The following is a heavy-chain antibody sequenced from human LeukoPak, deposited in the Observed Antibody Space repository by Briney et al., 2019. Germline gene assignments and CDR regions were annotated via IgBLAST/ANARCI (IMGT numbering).Heavy chain of an antibody. CDR3: AKSSYYDSSGYYREYYFDH. Sequence: GGSLRLSCAASGFSFRSYGMTWVRQAPGKGLEWVSSISGGGGSTNSADSVKGRFTISRDNSKNTLYLQMNSLRAEDTAVYYCAKSSYYDSSGYYREYYFDHWGQGTLVTVSS. D-gene: IGHD3-22*01. CDR1: GFSFRSYG. CDR2: ISGGGGST. V-gene: IGHV3-23*01. J-gene: IGHJ4*02.